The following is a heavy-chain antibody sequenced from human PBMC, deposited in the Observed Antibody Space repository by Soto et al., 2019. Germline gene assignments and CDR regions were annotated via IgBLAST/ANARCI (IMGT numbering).Heavy chain of an antibody. CDR1: GFTFSNYW. CDR3: ARGGRFLEWFTFDY. CDR2: INRDGSST. V-gene: IGHV3-74*01. J-gene: IGHJ4*02. Sequence: LRLSCAASGFTFSNYWMHWVRQVPGKGLVWVSRINRDGSSTNYADSVRGRFTISRDNAKNTLFLQMNTLRAEDTAVYYCARGGRFLEWFTFDYWGQGTLVTVSS. D-gene: IGHD3-3*01.